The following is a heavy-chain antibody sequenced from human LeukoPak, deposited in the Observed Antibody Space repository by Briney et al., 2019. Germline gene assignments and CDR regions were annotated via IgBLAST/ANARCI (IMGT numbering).Heavy chain of an antibody. CDR2: ISSSGSTI. Sequence: GGSLRLSCAASGFTFSNYEMNWVSQAPGKGLEWVSYISSSGSTIYYADSVKGRFTISRDNAKNSLYLQMNSLRAEDTAVYYCAQIYTYGSSQFDYWGQGTLVTVSS. V-gene: IGHV3-48*03. CDR3: AQIYTYGSSQFDY. D-gene: IGHD5-18*01. J-gene: IGHJ4*02. CDR1: GFTFSNYE.